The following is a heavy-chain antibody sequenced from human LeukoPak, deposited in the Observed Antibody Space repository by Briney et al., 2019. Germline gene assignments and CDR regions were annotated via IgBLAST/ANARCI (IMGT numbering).Heavy chain of an antibody. CDR2: INPNSGGT. D-gene: IGHD5-18*01. CDR1: GYTFTGYY. J-gene: IGHJ4*02. V-gene: IGHV1-2*02. Sequence: ASVTVSCMASGYTFTGYYIHWVRQAPGRGLEWMGWINPNSGGTNYAQKFQGRVTMTRDTSISTGYMELSRLRSDDTAVYHCARGRGYSRGTFDYWGQGTLVTVSS. CDR3: ARGRGYSRGTFDY.